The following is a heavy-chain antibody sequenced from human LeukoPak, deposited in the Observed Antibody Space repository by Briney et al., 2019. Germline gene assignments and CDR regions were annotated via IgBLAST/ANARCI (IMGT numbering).Heavy chain of an antibody. Sequence: GGSLRLSCAASGVTFRGYAMSCGRQAPGEGLEWVSAISGSGGSTCYADSVKGRFTISRDNSKNTLYLQMNSLRAEDTAVYYCASYYYGSGSYFDYFDYWGQGTLVTVSS. CDR2: ISGSGGST. CDR3: ASYYYGSGSYFDYFDY. CDR1: GVTFRGYA. J-gene: IGHJ4*02. V-gene: IGHV3-23*01. D-gene: IGHD3-10*01.